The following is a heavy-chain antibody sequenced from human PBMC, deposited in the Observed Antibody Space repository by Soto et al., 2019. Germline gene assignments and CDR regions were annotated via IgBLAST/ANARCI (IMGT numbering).Heavy chain of an antibody. CDR3: ARDPRGSGSYYVDAFDI. CDR2: LFYSGST. J-gene: IGHJ3*02. D-gene: IGHD3-10*01. CDR1: GGSISSSSYY. Sequence: TSETLSLTCTVSGGSISSSSYYWGWIRQPPGKGLEWIGSLFYSGSTYYNPSLKGRLTISVDTSKNQFSLKLSSVTAADTAVYYCARDPRGSGSYYVDAFDIWGQGTMVTVSS. V-gene: IGHV4-39*07.